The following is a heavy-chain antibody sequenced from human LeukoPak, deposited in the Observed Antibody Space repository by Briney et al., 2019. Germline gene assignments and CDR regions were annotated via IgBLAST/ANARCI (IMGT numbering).Heavy chain of an antibody. V-gene: IGHV2-5*02. CDR3: AHMKFIAVAGTSKYYFDY. Sequence: VSGPTLVNPTQTLTLTCTFSGFSLSTSGVGVGWIRQPPGKALEWLALIYWDDDKRYSPSLKSRLTITKDTSKNQVVLTMTNMDPVDTATYYCAHMKFIAVAGTSKYYFDYWGQGTLVTVSS. D-gene: IGHD6-19*01. CDR1: GFSLSTSGVG. J-gene: IGHJ4*02. CDR2: IYWDDDK.